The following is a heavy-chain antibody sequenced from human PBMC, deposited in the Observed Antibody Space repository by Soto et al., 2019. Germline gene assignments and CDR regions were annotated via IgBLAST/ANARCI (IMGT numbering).Heavy chain of an antibody. CDR2: LYYSEST. J-gene: IGHJ4*02. V-gene: IGHV4-59*01. D-gene: IGHD6-19*01. CDR3: ARAVEMYASGWYYFDY. Sequence: QVQLQESGPGLVKPSETLSLTCTVSGGSISSYYWSCIRQPPGKGLEWIGFLYYSESTNYNPSLQSRVSISVDTSKNPFSLRLTSVTAADTAVYYCARAVEMYASGWYYFDYWGQGTLVTVSS. CDR1: GGSISSYY.